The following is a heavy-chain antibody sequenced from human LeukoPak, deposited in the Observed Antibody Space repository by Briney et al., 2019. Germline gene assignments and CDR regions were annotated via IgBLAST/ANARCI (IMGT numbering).Heavy chain of an antibody. J-gene: IGHJ4*02. V-gene: IGHV1-2*02. D-gene: IGHD5-18*01. CDR2: INPNSGGT. CDR1: GYTFTGYY. CDR3: ARDLVDTVMSHLVLFDY. Sequence: ASVKVSCKASGYTFTGYYMHWVRQAPGQGLEWMGWINPNSGGTNYAQKFQGRVTMTRDTSISTAYMELSRLRSDDTAVYYCARDLVDTVMSHLVLFDYWGQGTLVTVSS.